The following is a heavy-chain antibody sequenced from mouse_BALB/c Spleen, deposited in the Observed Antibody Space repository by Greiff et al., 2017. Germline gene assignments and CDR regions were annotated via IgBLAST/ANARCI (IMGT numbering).Heavy chain of an antibody. Sequence: EVQRVESGPGLVKPSQSLSLTCTVSGYSFTSYYVWNWIRQVPGNKLEWMGYISYSGSTSYNPSLKSRISITRDTSKNQFFLQLNTVTTEDTATYYCARNYGNYERYYYMDYWGQGTTLTVSS. V-gene: IGHV3-2*02. CDR3: ARNYGNYERYYYMDY. J-gene: IGHJ2*01. D-gene: IGHD2-1*01. CDR2: ISYSGST. CDR1: GYSFTSYYV.